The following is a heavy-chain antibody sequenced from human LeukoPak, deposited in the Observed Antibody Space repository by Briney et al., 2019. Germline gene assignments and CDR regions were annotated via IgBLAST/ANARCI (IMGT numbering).Heavy chain of an antibody. CDR2: IYYSGST. J-gene: IGHJ5*02. D-gene: IGHD6-13*01. V-gene: IGHV4-59*01. CDR3: ARQQQGWFDP. Sequence: TPSETLSLTCTVSGGSISSYYWSWIRQPPGKGLEWIGYIYYSGSTNYNPSLKSRVTISVDTSKNQFSLKLSSVTAADTAVYYCARQQQGWFDPWGEATLVTVSS. CDR1: GGSISSYY.